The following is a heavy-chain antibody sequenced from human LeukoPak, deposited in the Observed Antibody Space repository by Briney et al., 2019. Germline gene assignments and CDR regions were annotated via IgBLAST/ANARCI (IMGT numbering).Heavy chain of an antibody. V-gene: IGHV4-59*12. CDR2: IHYSGST. CDR1: GGSITNYY. CDR3: ARRSRYSSGSDY. J-gene: IGHJ4*02. Sequence: SETLSLTCTVSGGSITNYYWTWIRQPPGKGLEWIGYIHYSGSTNYNPSLKSRVTISVDTSKNQFSLKLSSVTAADTAVYYCARRSRYSSGSDYWGQGTLVTVSS. D-gene: IGHD6-19*01.